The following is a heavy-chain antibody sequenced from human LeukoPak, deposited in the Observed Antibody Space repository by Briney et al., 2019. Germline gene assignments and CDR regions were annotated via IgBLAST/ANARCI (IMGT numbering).Heavy chain of an antibody. D-gene: IGHD4-11*01. CDR1: GFAFSTYG. J-gene: IGHJ6*02. CDR2: VSGSGRNT. CDR3: AREVTHHVYYGMDV. Sequence: GGSLRLSCAASGFAFSTYGMHWVRQAPGKGLEWVSSVSGSGRNTFYPDSVEGRFTISRDNSKNTVYLQMNSLRADDTAVYFCAREVTHHVYYGMDVWGQGTTVTVSS. V-gene: IGHV3-23*01.